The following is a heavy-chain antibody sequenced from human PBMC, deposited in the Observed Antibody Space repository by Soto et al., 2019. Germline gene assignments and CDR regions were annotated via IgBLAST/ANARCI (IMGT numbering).Heavy chain of an antibody. Sequence: EVQLLESGGGLVQPGGSLRLSCAASGFSFSNNAMTWVRQAPGKGLEWVSVISGSGGGTYYADSVKGRFTISRDNSKNTLYLQMNSLRAEDTAVYYCAKDRSGSGTYSTSDYWGQGTLVTVSS. J-gene: IGHJ4*02. CDR1: GFSFSNNA. CDR2: ISGSGGGT. CDR3: AKDRSGSGTYSTSDY. D-gene: IGHD3-10*01. V-gene: IGHV3-23*01.